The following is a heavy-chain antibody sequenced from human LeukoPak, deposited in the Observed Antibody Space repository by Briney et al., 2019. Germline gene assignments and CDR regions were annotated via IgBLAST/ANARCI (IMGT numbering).Heavy chain of an antibody. CDR2: ICGSDDST. CDR1: GFSFSNYA. D-gene: IGHD5/OR15-5a*01. Sequence: PGDSLRLSCVASGFSFSNYAMNWVRQVPGKGLEWVSSICGSDDSTYYEDSVKGRFTISRDFSKKTLYMQMNRQRAEERDGNLCAKGLVFHDNYFDNSCQGTLVTVSS. CDR3: AKGLVFHDNYFDN. V-gene: IGHV3-23*01. J-gene: IGHJ4*02.